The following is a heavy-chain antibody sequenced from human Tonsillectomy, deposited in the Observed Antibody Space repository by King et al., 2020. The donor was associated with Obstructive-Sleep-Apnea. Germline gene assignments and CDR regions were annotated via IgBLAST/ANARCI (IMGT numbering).Heavy chain of an antibody. CDR2: ITYDGITK. Sequence: VQLVESGGDVVQPGGSLRLSCAASGFTLSSQSMHWVRQAPGKGLEWVADITYDGITKFYAESVRGRFTISRDDSKNTLYVEMNNLREEDTAIYYCARGGGRGGDCYEAWGQGTQVIVSS. CDR3: ARGGGRGGDCYEA. CDR1: GFTLSSQS. V-gene: IGHV3-30*04. J-gene: IGHJ4*02. D-gene: IGHD2-21*02.